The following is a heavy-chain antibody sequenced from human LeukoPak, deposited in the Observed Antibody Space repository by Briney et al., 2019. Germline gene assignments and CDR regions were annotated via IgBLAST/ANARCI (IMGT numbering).Heavy chain of an antibody. CDR3: ARDKFCSDTGSCNIGLFDF. J-gene: IGHJ4*02. CDR2: INHRGSS. V-gene: IGHV4-34*01. Sequence: SETLSLTCGVFGGSFSGYYWTWLRQPPGKGLEWIGQINHRGSSHYNPSLRSRVTISGDTSKPQFSLKLTSVAAADTAVYYCARDKFCSDTGSCNIGLFDFWGQGALVTVSS. CDR1: GGSFSGYY. D-gene: IGHD2-15*01.